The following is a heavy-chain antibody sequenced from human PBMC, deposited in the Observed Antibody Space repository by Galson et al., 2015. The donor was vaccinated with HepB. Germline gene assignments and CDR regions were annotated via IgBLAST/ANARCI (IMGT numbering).Heavy chain of an antibody. Sequence: CTVSAGSISSYYWTWIRQAPGKGLEYIGFIYYTGSTNYNPSLKSRVTMSVDTSKNQFSLKLNSVTAADTAIYYCARLGDCGDNCYSPDSWGQGTLVTVSS. CDR3: ARLGDCGDNCYSPDS. J-gene: IGHJ4*02. CDR2: IYYTGST. CDR1: AGSISSYY. D-gene: IGHD2-21*02. V-gene: IGHV4-59*08.